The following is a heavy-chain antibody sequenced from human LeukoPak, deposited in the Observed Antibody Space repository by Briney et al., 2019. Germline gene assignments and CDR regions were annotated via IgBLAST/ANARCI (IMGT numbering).Heavy chain of an antibody. D-gene: IGHD7-27*01. CDR3: ARENWGYYMDV. CDR1: GFTFSSYS. CDR2: ISSSSSYI. J-gene: IGHJ6*03. V-gene: IGHV3-21*01. Sequence: GGSLRLSCATSGFTFSSYSMNWVRQAPGKGLEWVSSISSSSSYIYYADSVKGRFTISRDNAKNSLYLQMNSLRAEDTAVYYCARENWGYYMDVWRKGATVSDSS.